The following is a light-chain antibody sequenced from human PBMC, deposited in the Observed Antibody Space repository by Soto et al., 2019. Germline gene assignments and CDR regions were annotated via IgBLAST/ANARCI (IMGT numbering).Light chain of an antibody. CDR1: SSDVGGYKY. Sequence: QSALTQPASVSGSPGQSITISCTGTSSDVGGYKYVSWYQQQPGEAPKLMIYDVSNRPSGVSNRFSGSKSGNTASLTVSGLQAEDEADYYCSSYTTSSTYVFGTGTKLTVL. J-gene: IGLJ1*01. CDR3: SSYTTSSTYV. V-gene: IGLV2-14*01. CDR2: DVS.